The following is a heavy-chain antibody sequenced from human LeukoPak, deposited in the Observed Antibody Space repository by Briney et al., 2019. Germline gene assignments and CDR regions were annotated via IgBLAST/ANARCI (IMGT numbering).Heavy chain of an antibody. CDR3: ASEPRIVGATIDY. J-gene: IGHJ4*02. V-gene: IGHV1-2*06. CDR2: INPNRGGT. CDR1: GYTFTGYY. D-gene: IGHD1-26*01. Sequence: ASVKVSCKASGYTFTGYYMHWVRQAPGQGLEWMGRINPNRGGTNYAQKFQGRVTMTRDTSISTAYMELSRLRSDDTAVYYCASEPRIVGATIDYWGQGTLVTVSS.